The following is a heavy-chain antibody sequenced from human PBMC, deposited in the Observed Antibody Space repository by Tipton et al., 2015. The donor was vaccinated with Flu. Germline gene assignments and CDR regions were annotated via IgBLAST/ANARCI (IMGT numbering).Heavy chain of an antibody. V-gene: IGHV4-34*01. J-gene: IGHJ3*02. D-gene: IGHD3-22*01. CDR1: GGSFSGYY. CDR3: AREGNYYDSSGYLDAFDI. Sequence: TLSLTCAVYGGSFSGYYWSWIRQPPGKGLEWIGEINHSGSTNYNPSLKSRVTISVDTSKNQFSLKLSSVTAADTAVYYCAREGNYYDSSGYLDAFDIWGQGTMVTVSS. CDR2: INHSGST.